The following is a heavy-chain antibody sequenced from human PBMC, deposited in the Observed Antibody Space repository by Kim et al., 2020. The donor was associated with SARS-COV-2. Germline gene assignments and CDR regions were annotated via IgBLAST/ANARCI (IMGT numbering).Heavy chain of an antibody. J-gene: IGHJ6*02. CDR3: ARNPPQQWLEQYGRDV. CDR2: IWYDGSNK. V-gene: IGHV3-33*08. CDR1: GFTFSSYG. Sequence: GGSLRLSCAASGFTFSSYGMHWVRQAPGKGLEWVAVIWYDGSNKYYADSVKGRFTISRDNSKNTLYLQMNSLRAEDTAVYYCARNPPQQWLEQYGRDVGGQGTTVTVSS. D-gene: IGHD6-19*01.